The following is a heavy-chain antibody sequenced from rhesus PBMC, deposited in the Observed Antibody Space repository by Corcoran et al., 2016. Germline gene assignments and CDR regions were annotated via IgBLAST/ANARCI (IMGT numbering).Heavy chain of an antibody. V-gene: IGHV4-99*01. CDR2: IIGSRRST. D-gene: IGHD1-44*02. CDR1: GYSISSGYY. J-gene: IGHJ4*01. CDR3: ARQGGRFFDY. Sequence: QVQLQESGPGLVKPSETLSLTCAVSGYSISSGYYWGWIRQPPGKGLEYIGYIIGSRRSTYYNPSLKSRVTISKDTSKSQLSLKLSSVTAADTTVYYCARQGGRFFDYWGQGVLVTVSS.